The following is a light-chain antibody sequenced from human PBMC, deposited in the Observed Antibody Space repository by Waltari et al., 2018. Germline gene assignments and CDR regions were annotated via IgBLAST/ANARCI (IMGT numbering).Light chain of an antibody. Sequence: DIQMTQPPSTLSASVADRVTITCRASQSVRTYLAWYQQKPGKAPKLLIYKASTLETGVPSRFSGSGSETDFTLTIASLQPDDFGTYYCQQYNTYSWTFGQGTEVDIK. CDR1: QSVRTY. CDR2: KAS. J-gene: IGKJ1*01. CDR3: QQYNTYSWT. V-gene: IGKV1-5*03.